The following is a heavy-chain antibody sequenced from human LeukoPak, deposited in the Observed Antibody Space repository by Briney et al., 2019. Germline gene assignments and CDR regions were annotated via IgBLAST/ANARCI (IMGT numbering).Heavy chain of an antibody. D-gene: IGHD2-2*01. CDR3: AKDRRYCSSTTCPEA. CDR1: TFTFSFYG. J-gene: IGHJ5*02. V-gene: IGHV3-30*02. Sequence: GGSLRLSCAASTFTFSFYGMHWVRQAPGKGLEWVAFIRYDGRNKYYTDSVKGRFTISRDNSKNALYLQMNSLRAEDTAVYYCAKDRRYCSSTTCPEAWGQGTLVTVSS. CDR2: IRYDGRNK.